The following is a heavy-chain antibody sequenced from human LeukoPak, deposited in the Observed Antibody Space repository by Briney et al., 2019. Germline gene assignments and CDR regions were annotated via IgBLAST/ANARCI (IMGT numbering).Heavy chain of an antibody. D-gene: IGHD6-19*01. CDR1: GGSISSYY. V-gene: IGHV4-4*07. Sequence: SETLSLTCTVSGGSISSYYWSWIRQPAGKGLEWIGRIYTSGSTNYNPSLKSRVTMSVDTSKNQFSLKLTSVTAADTAIYYCARLQFSSGSLASWGQGTLVTVSS. J-gene: IGHJ4*02. CDR2: IYTSGST. CDR3: ARLQFSSGSLAS.